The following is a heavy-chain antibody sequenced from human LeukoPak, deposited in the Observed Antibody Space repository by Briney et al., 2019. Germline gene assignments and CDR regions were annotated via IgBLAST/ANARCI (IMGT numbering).Heavy chain of an antibody. D-gene: IGHD5-18*01. CDR3: ARRGYNYGSEIDY. Sequence: PSETLSLTCTVSGGSISSGGYYWSWIRQPPGKGLEWIGNIYYSGSTYSSPSLKSRVTLSVDTSKNHFSLKLTSVTAADTAIYYCARRGYNYGSEIDYWGQGTLVTVSS. CDR2: IYYSGST. CDR1: GGSISSGGYY. V-gene: IGHV4-39*02. J-gene: IGHJ4*02.